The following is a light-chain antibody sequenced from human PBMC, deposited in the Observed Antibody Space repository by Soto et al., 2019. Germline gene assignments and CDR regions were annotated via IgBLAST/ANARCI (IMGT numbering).Light chain of an antibody. V-gene: IGKV1-27*01. CDR3: QRCDSCPWT. J-gene: IGKJ1*01. CDR1: QDIGHS. CDR2: RAS. Sequence: DIQMTQSPSSLSASVGDRVTITCRASQDIGHSLSWYQHKPGEVPKLLIYRASNLSGVSSRFSGSGSGTDFTLTITSLQPEDVAAYYCQRCDSCPWTFGQGTKVAIK.